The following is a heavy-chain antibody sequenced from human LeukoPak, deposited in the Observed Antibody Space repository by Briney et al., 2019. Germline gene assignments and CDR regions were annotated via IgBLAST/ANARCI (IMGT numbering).Heavy chain of an antibody. V-gene: IGHV3-7*01. CDR1: GFTTHYW. Sequence: GGSLRLSCTASGFTTHYWLNWVRQSPGKGLEWVANIDRDGRVQHYVDSVEGRFTISRDSAKNSLALQMHSLRAEDTAVYYCTGRRYKVLSGEYYYFMDGLGTGTTVTVSS. D-gene: IGHD1-1*01. CDR2: IDRDGRVQ. J-gene: IGHJ6*03. CDR3: TGRRYKVLSGEYYYFMDG.